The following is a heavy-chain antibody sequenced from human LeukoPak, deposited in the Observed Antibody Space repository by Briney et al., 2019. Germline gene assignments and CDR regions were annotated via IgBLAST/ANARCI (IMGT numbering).Heavy chain of an antibody. CDR3: ASQRGVTTPGVVDY. CDR2: IYYSGST. CDR1: GGSISSYY. V-gene: IGHV4-59*01. D-gene: IGHD4-17*01. Sequence: PSETLSLTCTVSGGSISSYYWSWIRQPPGKGLEWIGYIYYSGSTNYNPSLKSRVTISVDMSKNQFSLKLSFVTAAGTAVYYCASQRGVTTPGVVDYWGQGILVTVSS. J-gene: IGHJ4*02.